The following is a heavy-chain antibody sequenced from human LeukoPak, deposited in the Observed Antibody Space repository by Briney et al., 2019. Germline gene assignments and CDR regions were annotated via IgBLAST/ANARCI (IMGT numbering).Heavy chain of an antibody. J-gene: IGHJ4*02. V-gene: IGHV4-30-4*01. CDR1: GGSISSGDYY. D-gene: IGHD2-2*01. CDR2: IYYSGST. Sequence: SETLSLTCTVSGGSISSGDYYWSWIRQPPGKGLEWIGYIYYSGSTYYNPSLKSRVTKSVDTSKNQFSLKLSSVTAADTAVYYCARASCSSTSCYAFYFDYWGQGTLVTVSS. CDR3: ARASCSSTSCYAFYFDY.